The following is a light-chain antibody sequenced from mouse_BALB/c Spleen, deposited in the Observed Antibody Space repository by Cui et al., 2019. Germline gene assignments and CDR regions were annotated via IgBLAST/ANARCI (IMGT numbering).Light chain of an antibody. J-gene: IGKJ5*01. CDR1: SSVSY. CDR3: QQWSSNPLT. CDR2: LTS. Sequence: QIVLTQSPALMSASSGEKVTMTCSASSSVSYMYWYQQKPRSSPKPWIYLTSNLASGVPARFSGSGSGTSYSITISSMEAEDAATYYCQQWSSNPLTFGAGTKLELK. V-gene: IGKV4-68*01.